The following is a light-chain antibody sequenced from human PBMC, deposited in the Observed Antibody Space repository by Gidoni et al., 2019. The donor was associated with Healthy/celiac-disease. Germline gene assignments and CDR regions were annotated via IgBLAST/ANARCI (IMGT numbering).Light chain of an antibody. CDR3: QQYYSTPYT. CDR1: KSVLYSSNNKNY. CDR2: WAS. V-gene: IGKV4-1*01. Sequence: IVMTHSPDSLAVSLGERATINCKSSKSVLYSSNNKNYLAWYQQKPGQPPKLLIYWASTRESGVPDRFSGSGSGTDFTLTISSLQAEDVAVYYCQQYYSTPYTFGQGTKLEIK. J-gene: IGKJ2*01.